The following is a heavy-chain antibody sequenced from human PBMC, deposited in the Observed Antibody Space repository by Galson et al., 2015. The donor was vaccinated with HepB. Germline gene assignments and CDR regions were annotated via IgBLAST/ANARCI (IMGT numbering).Heavy chain of an antibody. J-gene: IGHJ6*02. V-gene: IGHV2-70*11. D-gene: IGHD6-13*01. CDR2: IDWDDDK. Sequence: PALVKPTQTLTLTCTFSGFSLSTSGMCVSWIRQPPGKALEWLARIDWDDDKYYSTSLKTRLTISKDTSKNQVVLTMTNMDPVDTATYYCARIQISSSWPTYGMDVWGQGTTVTVSS. CDR3: ARIQISSSWPTYGMDV. CDR1: GFSLSTSGMC.